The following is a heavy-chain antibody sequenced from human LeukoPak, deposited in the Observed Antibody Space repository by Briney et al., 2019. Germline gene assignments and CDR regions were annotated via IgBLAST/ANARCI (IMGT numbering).Heavy chain of an antibody. CDR2: TYYRSKWYS. J-gene: IGHJ4*02. D-gene: IGHD1-26*01. V-gene: IGHV6-1*01. Sequence: SQTLSLTCVTSGDSVSSNSAAWNWIRQSPSRGLEWQGRTYYRSKWYSGYAMSVKSRITIKPDTSKNQFSLQLNSVTPEDTAVYYCARGGSYPLDYWGQGTLVTVSS. CDR1: GDSVSSNSAA. CDR3: ARGGSYPLDY.